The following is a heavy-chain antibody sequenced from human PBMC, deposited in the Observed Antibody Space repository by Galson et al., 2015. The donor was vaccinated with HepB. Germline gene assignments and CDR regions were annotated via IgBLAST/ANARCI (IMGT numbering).Heavy chain of an antibody. V-gene: IGHV3-23*01. J-gene: IGHJ2*01. D-gene: IGHD3-22*01. CDR1: GFTFSSYA. Sequence: SLRLSCAASGFTFSSYAMSWVRQAPGKGLEWVSAISGSGGSTYYADSVKGRFTISRDNSRNTLYLQMNSLRAEDTAVYYCAKFGIVVIGYFDLWGRGTLVTVSS. CDR3: AKFGIVVIGYFDL. CDR2: ISGSGGST.